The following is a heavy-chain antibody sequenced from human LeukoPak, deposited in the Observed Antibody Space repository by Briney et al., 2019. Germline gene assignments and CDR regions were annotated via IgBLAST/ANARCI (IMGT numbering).Heavy chain of an antibody. CDR3: ARLEMREGPEDY. J-gene: IGHJ4*02. Sequence: PSETLSLTCTVSGGSISSSSYYWGWLRQPPGTGMEWIGSIYYSGSTYYNPSLKSRVTISVDTSKNQFSLKLSSVTAADTAVYYCARLEMREGPEDYWGQGTLVTVSS. D-gene: IGHD5-24*01. CDR2: IYYSGST. CDR1: GGSISSSSYY. V-gene: IGHV4-39*01.